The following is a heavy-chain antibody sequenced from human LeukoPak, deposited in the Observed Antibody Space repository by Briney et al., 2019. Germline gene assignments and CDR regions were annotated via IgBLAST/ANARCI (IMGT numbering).Heavy chain of an antibody. J-gene: IGHJ4*02. D-gene: IGHD3-22*01. V-gene: IGHV3-23*01. CDR1: GFTFSSYA. CDR2: ISGSGGST. CDR3: AKLMGRHYYDSSGYLYYFDY. Sequence: GGSLRLSCAASGFTFSSYAMSWVRQAPGKGLEWVSAISGSGGSTYYADSVKGRFTISRDNSKNTLYLQMNSLRAEDTAVYYCAKLMGRHYYDSSGYLYYFDYWGQGTLVTVSS.